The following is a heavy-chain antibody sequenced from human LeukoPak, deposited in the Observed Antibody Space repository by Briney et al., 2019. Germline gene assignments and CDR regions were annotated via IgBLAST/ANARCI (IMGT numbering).Heavy chain of an antibody. CDR1: GGSFSGYY. CDR2: INHSGCT. J-gene: IGHJ4*02. D-gene: IGHD3-3*01. V-gene: IGHV4-34*01. CDR3: ARGRFAGLDY. Sequence: SETLSLTCAVYGGSFSGYYWSWIRQPPGKGLEWIGEINHSGCTNYNPSLKSRVTISVDTSKNQFSLKLSSVTAADTAVYYCARGRFAGLDYWGQGTLVTVSS.